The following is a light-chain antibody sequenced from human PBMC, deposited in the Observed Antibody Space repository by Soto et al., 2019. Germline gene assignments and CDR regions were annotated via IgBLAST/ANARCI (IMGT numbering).Light chain of an antibody. CDR2: DAA. Sequence: DLQMAPSSSSLSASVGDRVPIPCYAGQDISASLNGYQQKSGRAPKLLIYDAANLETGGPSWFSRSGSGTNFTFPISSLQPEDIATYYCQHYHNLPITFGQGTRLEIK. CDR1: QDISAS. CDR3: QHYHNLPIT. V-gene: IGKV1-33*01. J-gene: IGKJ5*01.